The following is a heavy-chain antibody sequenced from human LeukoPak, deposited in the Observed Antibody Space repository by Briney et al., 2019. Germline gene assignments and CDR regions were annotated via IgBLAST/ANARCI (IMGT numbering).Heavy chain of an antibody. V-gene: IGHV3-21*01. CDR2: ISSSSKYI. CDR1: GFTFSSYE. J-gene: IGHJ4*02. D-gene: IGHD4-17*01. Sequence: GGSLRLSCAASGFTFSSYEMNWVRQAPGKGLGWVSSISSSSKYIYYADSVKGRFTISRDNAKNSLYLRMDSLRAEDTAVYYCAREGQKTTVTSVDYWGQGTLVSVSS. CDR3: AREGQKTTVTSVDY.